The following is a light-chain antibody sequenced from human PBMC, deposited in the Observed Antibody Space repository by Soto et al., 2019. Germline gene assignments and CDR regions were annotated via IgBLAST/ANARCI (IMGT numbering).Light chain of an antibody. V-gene: IGKV3-20*01. CDR2: GAS. CDR3: QQYGSSPLT. CDR1: QSVSSSY. Sequence: EMVLTQSAGTLSLSTGERATLSCRASQSVSSSYLAWYQQKPGQAPRLLIYGASSRATGIPARFSGSGSGTDFTLTISRLEPEDFAVYYCQQYGSSPLTFGGGTKVDNK. J-gene: IGKJ4*01.